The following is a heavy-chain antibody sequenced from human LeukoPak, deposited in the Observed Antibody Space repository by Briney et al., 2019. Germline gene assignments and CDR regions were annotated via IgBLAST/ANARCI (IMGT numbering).Heavy chain of an antibody. CDR3: ARVPHSNHYYGTDV. Sequence: PGGSLRLSCPASGFTLGEYGVTWVRQAPGKGLEWVGFIRRKDHGGTAEYAASVKGRFIISRDDPKSIAYLQMDSLKTEDTALYYCARVPHSNHYYGTDVWGQGTTVTASS. V-gene: IGHV3-49*04. D-gene: IGHD5-18*01. CDR2: IRRKDHGGTA. J-gene: IGHJ6*02. CDR1: GFTLGEYG.